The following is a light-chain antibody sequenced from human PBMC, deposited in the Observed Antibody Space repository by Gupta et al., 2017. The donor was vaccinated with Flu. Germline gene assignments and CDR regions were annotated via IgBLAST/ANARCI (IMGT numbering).Light chain of an antibody. J-gene: IGLJ3*02. V-gene: IGLV2-14*04. CDR3: NSYSNTATHWV. CDR2: YVS. CDR1: SSDIGDYNF. Sequence: ITISCTGTSSDIGDYNFVSWYQQFAGRAPKLIIYYVSHRPSGVPNRFSGSKAGITASLTITGLQAEDEADYYCNSYSNTATHWVFGGGTKLTVL.